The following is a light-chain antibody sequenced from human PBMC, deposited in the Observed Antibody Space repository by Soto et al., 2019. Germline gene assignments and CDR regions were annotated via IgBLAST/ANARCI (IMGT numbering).Light chain of an antibody. V-gene: IGKV1-39*01. J-gene: IGKJ5*01. CDR2: AAS. Sequence: DIQMTQSPSSLSASVGDRVTITCRASQNIANYLNWYQQKPGKAPNLLIYAASSLQSGVPSRFSGSGSGTDFTLTISSLQPEDFATYYCQPSYTTPITFGQGTRLEIK. CDR3: QPSYTTPIT. CDR1: QNIANY.